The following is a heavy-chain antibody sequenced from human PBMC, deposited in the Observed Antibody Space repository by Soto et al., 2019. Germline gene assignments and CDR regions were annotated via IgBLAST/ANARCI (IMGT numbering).Heavy chain of an antibody. CDR2: ISSSGDNI. CDR3: ARGTIVGATITY. Sequence: EVQLVESGGGLVQPGGSLRLSCAASGFTFTSYDMNWVRQAPGKGLEWISYISSSGDNIYYADSLKGRFTVSRDNAENSLFLQMNSLRAEDTAVYYCARGTIVGATITYWGQGTLFTVSS. J-gene: IGHJ4*02. CDR1: GFTFTSYD. D-gene: IGHD1-26*01. V-gene: IGHV3-48*03.